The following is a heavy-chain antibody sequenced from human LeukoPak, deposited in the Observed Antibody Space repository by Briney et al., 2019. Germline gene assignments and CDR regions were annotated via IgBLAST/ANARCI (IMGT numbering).Heavy chain of an antibody. Sequence: GASVKVSCKASGYTFTSDYINWVRQAPGQGFEWMGWIQPKGGGTVYGPTFQGRVTFTRDTSTGTAYMELASLRSADTAVYYCARGVLGDIVGANSFDYWGQGTLVTVSP. CDR1: GYTFTSDY. J-gene: IGHJ4*02. D-gene: IGHD1-26*01. CDR2: IQPKGGGT. CDR3: ARGVLGDIVGANSFDY. V-gene: IGHV1-8*03.